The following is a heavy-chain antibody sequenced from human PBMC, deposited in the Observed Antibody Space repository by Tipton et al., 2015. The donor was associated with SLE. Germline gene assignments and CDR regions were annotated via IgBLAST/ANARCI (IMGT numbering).Heavy chain of an antibody. D-gene: IGHD3-22*01. CDR1: GFIFSDYS. J-gene: IGHJ6*02. CDR2: IYSGGST. V-gene: IGHV3-53*04. Sequence: QLVQSGGGLVKPGGSLRLSCAASGFIFSDYSMNWVRQAPGKGLEWVSVIYSGGSTYYADSVKGRFTISRDNSKNTLYLQMNSLGAEDTAVYYCAKDGVVGGYGFYNGLDVWGQGTTVTVS. CDR3: AKDGVVGGYGFYNGLDV.